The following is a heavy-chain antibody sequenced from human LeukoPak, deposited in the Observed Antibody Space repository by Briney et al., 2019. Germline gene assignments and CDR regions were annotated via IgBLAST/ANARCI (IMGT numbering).Heavy chain of an antibody. V-gene: IGHV4-59*01. Sequence: PSETLSLTCTVSGGSISSYYWSWIRQPPGKGLEWIGYIYYSGSTNYNPSLKSRVTISVDTSKNQFSLKLSSVTAADTAVYYCARDPSLRSTSHYYGMDVWGQGTTVTVSS. J-gene: IGHJ6*02. CDR2: IYYSGST. CDR3: ARDPSLRSTSHYYGMDV. D-gene: IGHD2-2*01. CDR1: GGSISSYY.